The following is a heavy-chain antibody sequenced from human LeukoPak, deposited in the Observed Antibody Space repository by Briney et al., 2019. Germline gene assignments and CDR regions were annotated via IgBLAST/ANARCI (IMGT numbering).Heavy chain of an antibody. J-gene: IGHJ4*02. CDR1: GGSFSGYY. Sequence: SETLSLTCAVYGGSFSGYYWSWIRQPPGKGLEWIGEINHSGSTNYNPSLKSRVTISVDTSKNQFSLKLSSVTAADTAVYYCANSPNSPYWGQGTLVTVSS. D-gene: IGHD4-11*01. CDR3: ANSPNSPY. CDR2: INHSGST. V-gene: IGHV4-34*01.